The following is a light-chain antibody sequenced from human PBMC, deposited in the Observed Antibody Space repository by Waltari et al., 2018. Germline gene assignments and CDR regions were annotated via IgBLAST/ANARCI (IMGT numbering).Light chain of an antibody. CDR3: QQYSSFST. CDR1: QSVGTW. CDR2: MAS. Sequence: DSQMTQSPSTLSASVGDRVTISCRASQSVGTWLAWYQQKPVKAPKLLIYMASTLESGVPSRFSGSGSGTEFTLTISSLQPDDFATYSCQQYSSFSTFGQGTKL. V-gene: IGKV1-5*03. J-gene: IGKJ2*01.